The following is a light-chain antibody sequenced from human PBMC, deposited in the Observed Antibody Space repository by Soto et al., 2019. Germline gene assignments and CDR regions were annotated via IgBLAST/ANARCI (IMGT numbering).Light chain of an antibody. J-gene: IGKJ3*01. Sequence: EIVLTQSPATLSLSPGERATLSCRASQSVSSYLAWYQQKPGQAPRPLIYDASSRATGIPARFSGSGSGTDFTLTICSLEPEDFADYYCQQRSNSFTFGPGTKVDIK. CDR1: QSVSSY. CDR2: DAS. V-gene: IGKV3-11*01. CDR3: QQRSNSFT.